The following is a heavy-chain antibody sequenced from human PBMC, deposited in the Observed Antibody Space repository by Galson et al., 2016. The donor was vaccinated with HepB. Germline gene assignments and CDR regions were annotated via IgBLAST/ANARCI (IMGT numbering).Heavy chain of an antibody. V-gene: IGHV3-21*01. CDR2: ISSTSSYI. J-gene: IGHJ4*02. Sequence: SLRLSCAASGFTFSSYSMNWVRQPPGKGLEWVSSISSTSSYIYYADSVKGRFTISRDNAKNSLYLQMNSLRADDTAVYYCAKRHEYCPPVGCSVDYWGQGALVSVSS. CDR3: AKRHEYCPPVGCSVDY. CDR1: GFTFSSYS. D-gene: IGHD2/OR15-2a*01.